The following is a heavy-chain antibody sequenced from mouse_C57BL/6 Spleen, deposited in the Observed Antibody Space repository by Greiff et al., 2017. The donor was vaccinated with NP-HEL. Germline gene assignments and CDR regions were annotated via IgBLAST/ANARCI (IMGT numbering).Heavy chain of an antibody. CDR2: IRNKANGYTT. J-gene: IGHJ4*01. V-gene: IGHV7-3*01. CDR3: ASHLLRVAMDY. D-gene: IGHD1-1*01. Sequence: EVQRVESGGGLVQPGGSLSLSCAASGFTFTDYYMSWVRQPPGKALEWLGFIRNKANGYTTEYSASVKGRFTISRDNSQSILYLQMNALRAEDSATYYCASHLLRVAMDYWGQGTSVTVSS. CDR1: GFTFTDYY.